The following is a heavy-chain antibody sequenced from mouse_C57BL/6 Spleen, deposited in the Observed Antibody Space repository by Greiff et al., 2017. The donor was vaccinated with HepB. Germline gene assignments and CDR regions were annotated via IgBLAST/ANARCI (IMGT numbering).Heavy chain of an antibody. Sequence: QVQLQQPGAELAKPGASVKLSCKASGYTLTSYWMHWVKQRPGQGLEWIGMIHPNSGSTNYNEKFKSKATLTVDKSSSTAYMQLSSLTSEDSAVYYCARGGKTAAQATFDYWGQGTTLTVSS. CDR3: ARGGKTAAQATFDY. D-gene: IGHD3-2*02. J-gene: IGHJ2*01. CDR2: IHPNSGST. CDR1: GYTLTSYW. V-gene: IGHV1-64*01.